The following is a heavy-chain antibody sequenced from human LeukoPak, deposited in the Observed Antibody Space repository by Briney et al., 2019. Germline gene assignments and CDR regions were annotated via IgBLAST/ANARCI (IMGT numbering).Heavy chain of an antibody. D-gene: IGHD2-15*01. V-gene: IGHV1-46*01. CDR2: INPSGGST. CDR1: GYTFTSYY. Sequence: ASVKVSCKASGYTFTSYYMHWVRQAPGQGLEWMGIINPSGGSTSYTRKFQGRVTMTRDTSTSTVYMELSSLRSEDTAVYYCARVGVDLEYCSGGSCYSNYYYYGMDVWAKGPRSPSP. CDR3: ARVGVDLEYCSGGSCYSNYYYYGMDV. J-gene: IGHJ6*02.